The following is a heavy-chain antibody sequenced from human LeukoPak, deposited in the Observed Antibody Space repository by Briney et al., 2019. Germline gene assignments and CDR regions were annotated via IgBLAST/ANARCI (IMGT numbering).Heavy chain of an antibody. CDR1: GYTFTSYT. J-gene: IGHJ4*02. CDR3: ARWPRGYEPDY. Sequence: GASVKVSCKASGYTFTSYTMHWVRQAPGQRLEWMGWINAGHGNTKYSQNFQAGVTITRNTSASTAYMELRSLRSEDTAVYYCARWPRGYEPDYWGQGTLVTVSS. D-gene: IGHD5-12*01. V-gene: IGHV1-3*01. CDR2: INAGHGNT.